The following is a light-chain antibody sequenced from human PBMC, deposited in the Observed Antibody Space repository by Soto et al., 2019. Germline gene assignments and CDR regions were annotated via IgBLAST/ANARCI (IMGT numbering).Light chain of an antibody. J-gene: IGKJ4*01. CDR3: QQYDNWPLT. CDR2: GAS. V-gene: IGKV3-20*01. Sequence: DIVLTQSPGTLSLSPGERATLSCRASQSVSSSYLAWYQQKPGQAPRLLIYGASSRAAGIPDRFSGSGSGTDFTLTISSLQSEDFGVYFCQQYDNWPLTFGGGTKVDIK. CDR1: QSVSSSY.